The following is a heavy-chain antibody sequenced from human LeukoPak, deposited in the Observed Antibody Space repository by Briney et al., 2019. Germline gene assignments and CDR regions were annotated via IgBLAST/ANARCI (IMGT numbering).Heavy chain of an antibody. D-gene: IGHD3-22*01. V-gene: IGHV4-34*01. J-gene: IGHJ5*02. CDR3: ARHGYYDSSGYYP. CDR1: GGSFSGYY. Sequence: SETLSLTCAVYGGSFSGYYWSWIRQPPGKGLEWIGEINHSGSTNYNPSLKSRVTISVDTSKNQFSLKLSSVTAADTAVYYCARHGYYDSSGYYPWGQGTLVTVSS. CDR2: INHSGST.